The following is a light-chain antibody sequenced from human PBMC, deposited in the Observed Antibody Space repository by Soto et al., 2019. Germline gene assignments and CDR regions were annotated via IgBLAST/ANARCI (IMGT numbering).Light chain of an antibody. Sequence: QSVLTQPPSMSAAPGQMVAISCSGTSSNIGDNSVSWYQHFPGTAPKVLIYDNNRRPSGIPDRFPGSKSGTSATLTIIGLQTGDEAEYYCATWDSALSAGVFGGGTKLTVL. CDR3: ATWDSALSAGV. J-gene: IGLJ3*02. V-gene: IGLV1-51*01. CDR1: SSNIGDNS. CDR2: DNN.